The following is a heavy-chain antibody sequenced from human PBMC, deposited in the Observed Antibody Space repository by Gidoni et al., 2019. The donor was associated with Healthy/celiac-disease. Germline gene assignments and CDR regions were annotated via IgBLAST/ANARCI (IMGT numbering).Heavy chain of an antibody. CDR1: GFTFSSYG. D-gene: IGHD1-26*01. CDR2: ISYDVSNK. CDR3: AKEGRSGSYYGPDY. Sequence: QVQLVASGGGVVPPGRSLRLSCAASGFTFSSYGMHWVRQAPGKGLGWVAVISYDVSNKYYADSVKGRFTISRDNSKNTLYLQMNSLRAEDTAVYYCAKEGRSGSYYGPDYWGQGTLVTVSS. V-gene: IGHV3-30*18. J-gene: IGHJ4*02.